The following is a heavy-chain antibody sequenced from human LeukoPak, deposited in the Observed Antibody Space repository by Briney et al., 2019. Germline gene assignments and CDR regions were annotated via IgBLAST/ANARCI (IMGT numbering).Heavy chain of an antibody. D-gene: IGHD1-14*01. CDR2: ISARSTII. CDR1: GFVFNTES. V-gene: IGHV3-48*02. J-gene: IGHJ4*02. Sequence: GGSLRLSCAASGFVFNTESMNWVRQAPGKGLEWVAHISARSTIIYYADSVKGRFTISRDNVKNLLFLQMNSLRHDDAAMYYCARVLTVGQTGGVDYWGQGTPVSVSS. CDR3: ARVLTVGQTGGVDY.